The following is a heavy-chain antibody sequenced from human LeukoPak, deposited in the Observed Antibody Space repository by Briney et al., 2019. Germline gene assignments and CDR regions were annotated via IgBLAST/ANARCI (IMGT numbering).Heavy chain of an antibody. CDR1: GGSISSGGYY. CDR2: IYYSGST. J-gene: IGHJ4*02. Sequence: PSETLSLTCTVSGGSISSGGYYWSWIRQHPGKGLEWIGYIYYSGSTYYNPSLKSRVTISTDTSKSQFSLNLRSVTAEDTGIYYCARGRCRNSGCRPYFGYWGQGTQVTVSS. D-gene: IGHD3-22*01. CDR3: ARGRCRNSGCRPYFGY. V-gene: IGHV4-31*03.